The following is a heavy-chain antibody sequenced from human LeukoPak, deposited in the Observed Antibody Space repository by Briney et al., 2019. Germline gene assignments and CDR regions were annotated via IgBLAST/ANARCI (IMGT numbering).Heavy chain of an antibody. CDR3: ARAVVVVAATHFDY. V-gene: IGHV4-59*01. CDR2: IYYSGST. J-gene: IGHJ4*02. D-gene: IGHD2-15*01. Sequence: PSETLSLTCTVSGGSISSYYWSWLRQPPGKGLEWIGYIYYSGSTNYNPSLKSRVTISVDTSKNQFSLKLSSVTAADTAVYYCARAVVVVAATHFDYWSQGTLVTVSS. CDR1: GGSISSYY.